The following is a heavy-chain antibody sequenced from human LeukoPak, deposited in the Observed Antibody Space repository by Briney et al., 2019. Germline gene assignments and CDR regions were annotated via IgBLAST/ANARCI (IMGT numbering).Heavy chain of an antibody. CDR2: IYTGGNT. J-gene: IGHJ4*02. CDR1: GFTFNNYW. D-gene: IGHD3-22*01. Sequence: PGGSLRLSCAASGFTFNNYWMSWVRQAPGKGLEWVSTIYTGGNTYYAASVKGRFTISRDFSKNTVSLHMNSLRAEDTAMYYCARGDDSGYYDYFDYWGQGALVTVSS. V-gene: IGHV3-53*01. CDR3: ARGDDSGYYDYFDY.